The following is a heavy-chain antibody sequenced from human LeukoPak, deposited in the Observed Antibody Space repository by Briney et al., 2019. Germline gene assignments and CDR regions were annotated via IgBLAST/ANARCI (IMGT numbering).Heavy chain of an antibody. J-gene: IGHJ4*02. Sequence: GGSLRLSCAASGFTFSYSSMNWVRQAPGKGLEWVSSISSSTGYIYYADSVKGRFTISRDNAKNSLYLQMNSLRAEDTAVYYCARGNTAMVRSYYDYGGLGILVTVSS. CDR1: GFTFSYSS. D-gene: IGHD5-18*01. CDR2: ISSSTGYI. CDR3: ARGNTAMVRSYYDY. V-gene: IGHV3-21*01.